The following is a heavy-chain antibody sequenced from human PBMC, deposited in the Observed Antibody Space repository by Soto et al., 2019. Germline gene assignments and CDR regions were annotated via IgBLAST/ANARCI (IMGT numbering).Heavy chain of an antibody. CDR2: ISAKSGNT. J-gene: IGHJ4*02. CDR3: TRAGASDWNYVSTSS. V-gene: IGHV1-18*04. D-gene: IGHD1-7*01. Sequence: QLVQSGAEVKKPGASVKVSCKASGYTSTTSGFNWVRQAPGQGLEWMGWISAKSGNTNYAQKLQGRVTMTTDTSTSTVYMELKSLTSDDTAIYYCTRAGASDWNYVSTSSWGQGTLVTVSS. CDR1: GYTSTTSG.